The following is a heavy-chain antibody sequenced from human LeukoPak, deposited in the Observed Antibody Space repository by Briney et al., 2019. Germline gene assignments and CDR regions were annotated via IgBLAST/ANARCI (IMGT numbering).Heavy chain of an antibody. CDR2: INPNSGGT. CDR1: GYTFTGYY. D-gene: IGHD2-2*01. Sequence: ASVKVSCKASGYTFTGYYMHWVRQAPGQGLEWMGWINPNSGGTNYAQKFQGWVTMTRDTSISTAYMELSRLRSDDTAVYYCARDRGYCSSTSCPDAFDIWGQGTMVTVSS. J-gene: IGHJ3*02. V-gene: IGHV1-2*04. CDR3: ARDRGYCSSTSCPDAFDI.